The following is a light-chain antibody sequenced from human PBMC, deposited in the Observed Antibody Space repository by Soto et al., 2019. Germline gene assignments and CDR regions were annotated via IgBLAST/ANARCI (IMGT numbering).Light chain of an antibody. CDR3: QQYGSSPPWT. J-gene: IGKJ1*01. Sequence: EIVLTQSPGTLSLSPGERATLSCRASQSVSSSYLAWYQQKPGQAPRLLIYGASSRATGIPDRFSGSGSGTDFTLTISRPEPEDFAVYYCQQYGSSPPWTFGQGT. CDR2: GAS. V-gene: IGKV3-20*01. CDR1: QSVSSSY.